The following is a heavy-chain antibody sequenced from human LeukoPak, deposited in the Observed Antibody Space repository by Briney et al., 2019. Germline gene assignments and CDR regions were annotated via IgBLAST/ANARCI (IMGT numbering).Heavy chain of an antibody. D-gene: IGHD3-22*01. CDR1: GFTVSSNY. CDR2: IYSGGST. V-gene: IGHV3-66*02. J-gene: IGHJ3*02. Sequence: PGGSLRLSCAASGFTVSSNYMSWVRQAPGKGLEWVSVIYSGGSTYYADSVKGRFTISRDNSKNTLYLQMNSLRAEDTAVYYCAREDISGNLWPNGAFDIWGQGTMVTVSS. CDR3: AREDISGNLWPNGAFDI.